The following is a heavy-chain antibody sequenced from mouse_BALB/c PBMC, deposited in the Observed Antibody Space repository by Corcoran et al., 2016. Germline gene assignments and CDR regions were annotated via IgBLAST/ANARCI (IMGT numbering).Heavy chain of an antibody. V-gene: IGHV1S136*01. CDR2: INPYNDGT. D-gene: IGHD2-3*01. Sequence: EVQLQQSGPELVKPGASVKMSCKASGYTFTSYVMHWVKQNPGQGLEWIGYINPYNDGTKYNEKFKGKATLTSDKSSSTAYMELSSLTSEDSAVYYGARYADGYVYYYASDYWGQGTSVTVSS. CDR1: GYTFTSYV. J-gene: IGHJ4*01. CDR3: ARYADGYVYYYASDY.